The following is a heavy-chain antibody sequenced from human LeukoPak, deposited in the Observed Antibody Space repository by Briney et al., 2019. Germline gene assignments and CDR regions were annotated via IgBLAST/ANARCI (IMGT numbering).Heavy chain of an antibody. CDR3: ARHEPLDGYNWDN. J-gene: IGHJ4*02. V-gene: IGHV4-59*08. CDR1: GGSISSFY. CDR2: IYCSWST. Sequence: SEPLSLTCTVSGGSISSFYWSWLRQPPGKGLEWIGYIYCSWSTNYNPSLKSRLTISVDTSKNHFSLKLSSVTAADTAVYYGARHEPLDGYNWDNWGQGTLVTVSS. D-gene: IGHD5-24*01.